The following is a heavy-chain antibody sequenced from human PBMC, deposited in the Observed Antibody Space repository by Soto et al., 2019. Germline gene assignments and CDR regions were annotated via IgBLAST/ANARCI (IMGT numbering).Heavy chain of an antibody. Sequence: SETLSLTCAVSGGSISSGGYSWSWIRQPPGKGLEWIGYIYHSGSTYYNPSLKSRVTISVDRSKNQFSLKLSSVTAADTAVYYCASHYYGSGSYYPYFDYWGQGTLVTVSS. CDR2: IYHSGST. D-gene: IGHD3-10*01. CDR3: ASHYYGSGSYYPYFDY. V-gene: IGHV4-30-2*01. J-gene: IGHJ4*02. CDR1: GGSISSGGYS.